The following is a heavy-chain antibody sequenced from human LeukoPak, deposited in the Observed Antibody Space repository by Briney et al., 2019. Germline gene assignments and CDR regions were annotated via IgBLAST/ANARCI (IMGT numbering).Heavy chain of an antibody. D-gene: IGHD5-24*01. CDR1: GCTFTSYD. CDR2: MNPNSGNT. CDR3: ARRDGYNYYYGMDV. Sequence: GASVKVSCKASGCTFTSYDINWVRQATGQGLEWMGWMNPNSGNTGYAQKFQGRVTMTRNTSISTAYMELSSLRSEDTAVYYCARRDGYNYYYGMDVWGQGTTVTVSS. V-gene: IGHV1-8*01. J-gene: IGHJ6*02.